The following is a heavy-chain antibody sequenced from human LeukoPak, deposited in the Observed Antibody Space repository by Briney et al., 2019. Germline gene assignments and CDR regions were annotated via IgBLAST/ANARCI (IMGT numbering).Heavy chain of an antibody. CDR2: INSDGSST. D-gene: IGHD3-16*02. CDR1: GFTFSSYW. Sequence: GGSLRLSCAASGFTFSSYWMRWVRQAPGKGLVWVSRINSDGSSTSYADSVKGRFTISRDNAKNTLYLQMNSLRAEDTAVYYCARDPGMITFGGVIVITSYFDYWGQGTLVTVSS. V-gene: IGHV3-74*01. J-gene: IGHJ4*02. CDR3: ARDPGMITFGGVIVITSYFDY.